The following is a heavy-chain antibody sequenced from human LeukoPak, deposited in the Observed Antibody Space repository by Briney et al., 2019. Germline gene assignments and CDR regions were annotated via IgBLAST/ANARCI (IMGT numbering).Heavy chain of an antibody. Sequence: ASVKVSCKASGYTFNSYGISWVRQAPGQGLEWMGWISAYNGHTNYAQKFQGRVTMTRDTSISTAYMELSRLRSDDTAVYYCARILGYYYDSSGYYEGDYWGQGTLVTVSS. J-gene: IGHJ4*02. CDR2: ISAYNGHT. D-gene: IGHD3-22*01. CDR1: GYTFNSYG. CDR3: ARILGYYYDSSGYYEGDY. V-gene: IGHV1-18*04.